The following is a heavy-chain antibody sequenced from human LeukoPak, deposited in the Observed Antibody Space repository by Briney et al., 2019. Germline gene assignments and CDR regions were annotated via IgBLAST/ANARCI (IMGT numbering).Heavy chain of an antibody. Sequence: LSLTCTVSGDSISSGDYYWTWIRQHPGKGLEWLGYISNDGVTTKYAESMEGRLSISRDNAKNSLFLQMDSLRADDTAVYYCARDHRSLLDYWGQGNLVIVPS. CDR2: ISNDGVTT. CDR3: ARDHRSLLDY. CDR1: GDSISSGDYY. V-gene: IGHV3-11*01. J-gene: IGHJ4*02.